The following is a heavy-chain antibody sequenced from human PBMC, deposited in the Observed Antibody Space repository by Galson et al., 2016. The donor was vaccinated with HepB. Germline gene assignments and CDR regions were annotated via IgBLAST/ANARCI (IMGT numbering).Heavy chain of an antibody. Sequence: SETLSLTCTVSGGSISSDNWWSWVRQAPGKGLEWIGEVFHSGGTNYNPSLKSRISISMDKSKNQFSLRLTSVTAADTAVYYCARDGGSSGWDFHHWGQGTPVTVSS. V-gene: IGHV4/OR15-8*02. CDR3: ARDGGSSGWDFHH. D-gene: IGHD6-19*01. J-gene: IGHJ1*01. CDR2: VFHSGGT. CDR1: GGSISSDNW.